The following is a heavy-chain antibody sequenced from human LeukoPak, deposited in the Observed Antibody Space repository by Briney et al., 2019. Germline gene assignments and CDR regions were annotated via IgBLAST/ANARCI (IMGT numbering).Heavy chain of an antibody. J-gene: IGHJ6*02. CDR1: GYTFTTYG. CDR3: ARGGPTPTGWFGELLPNFNDPYGMDV. CDR2: ISAYNGNT. D-gene: IGHD3-10*01. Sequence: EASVKVSCKASGYTFTTYGITWVRQAPGQGLEWMGWISAYNGNTNSAQKLQGRVTMTTDTSTSTAYMELRSLRSDDTAVYYCARGGPTPTGWFGELLPNFNDPYGMDVWGQGTTVTVSS. V-gene: IGHV1-18*01.